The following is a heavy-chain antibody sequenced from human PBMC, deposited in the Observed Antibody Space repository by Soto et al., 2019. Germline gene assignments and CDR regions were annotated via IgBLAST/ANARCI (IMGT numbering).Heavy chain of an antibody. CDR3: ARVNEQQRYSWFDP. Sequence: ASETLSLTCVVYGGSFSGYYWSWIRQPPGNGPEWIGEINHSGSTNYNPSPKSRVTISIDTSKSQFSLRLSSVTAADTAVYYCARVNEQQRYSWFDPWGQGTLVTVS. V-gene: IGHV4-34*01. CDR2: INHSGST. CDR1: GGSFSGYY. D-gene: IGHD6-13*01. J-gene: IGHJ5*02.